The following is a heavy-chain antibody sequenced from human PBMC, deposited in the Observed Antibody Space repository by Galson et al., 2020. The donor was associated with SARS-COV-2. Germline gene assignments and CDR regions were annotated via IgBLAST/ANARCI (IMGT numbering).Heavy chain of an antibody. J-gene: IGHJ6*02. Sequence: SGPTLVKPTQTLTLTCTFSGFSLSTSGMCVSWIRQPPGKALEWLALIDWDDDKYYRTSLKTRLTISKDTSKNQVVLTMTNMDPVDTATYYCARIPAVRLSYYYYYGMDGCGQVTTVTVSS. D-gene: IGHD6-6*01. V-gene: IGHV2-70*01. CDR2: IDWDDDK. CDR1: GFSLSTSGMC. CDR3: ARIPAVRLSYYYYYGMDG.